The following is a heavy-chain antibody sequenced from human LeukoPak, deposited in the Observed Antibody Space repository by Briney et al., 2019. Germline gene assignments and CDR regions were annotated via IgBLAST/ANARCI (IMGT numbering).Heavy chain of an antibody. D-gene: IGHD1-1*01. CDR3: ARDRGGTGDFDY. V-gene: IGHV1-3*01. CDR1: GYTFTSYA. Sequence: ASVKVSCKASGYTFTSYAMHWVRRAPGQRLEWMGWINADNGDTKYSQKCQGRVTIARDTSASTAYMELSSLRSEDTAVYYCARDRGGTGDFDYWGQGTLVTVSS. CDR2: INADNGDT. J-gene: IGHJ4*02.